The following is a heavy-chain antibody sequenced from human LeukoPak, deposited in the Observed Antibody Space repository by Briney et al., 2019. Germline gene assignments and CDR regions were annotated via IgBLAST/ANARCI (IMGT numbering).Heavy chain of an antibody. CDR2: IYSGGNT. CDR1: GXTVSSNY. J-gene: IGHJ4*02. CDR3: AREFFYGSGSYYEY. Sequence: PGGSLRLSCSASGXTVSSNYMSWVRQAPGKGLEWVSVIYSGGNTYYADSVKGRFTISRDKSKNTLYLQMNSLRAEDTAVYYCAREFFYGSGSYYEYWGQGTLVTVSS. V-gene: IGHV3-53*01. D-gene: IGHD3-10*01.